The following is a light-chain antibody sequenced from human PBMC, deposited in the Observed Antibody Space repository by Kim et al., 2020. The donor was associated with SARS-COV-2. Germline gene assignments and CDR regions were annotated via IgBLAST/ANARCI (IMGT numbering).Light chain of an antibody. V-gene: IGLV3-21*03. CDR3: QVWDSSSDHYVV. Sequence: SYELTQPPSLSVAPGKTARITCGGNNIGSKSVHWYQQKPGQAPVLVVYDDSDRPSAIPERFSGSNSGNTATLTISRVEAGDEADYYCQVWDSSSDHYVVFGGGTQLTVL. J-gene: IGLJ2*01. CDR2: DDS. CDR1: NIGSKS.